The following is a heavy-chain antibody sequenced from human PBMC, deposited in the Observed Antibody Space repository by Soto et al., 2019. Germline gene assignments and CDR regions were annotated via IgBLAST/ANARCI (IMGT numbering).Heavy chain of an antibody. V-gene: IGHV1-8*01. CDR1: GYSFTSYD. CDR2: MNPNSGNT. Sequence: GASVKVSCKASGYSFTSYDINWVRQATGQGLEWMGWMNPNSGNTGYAQKFQGRVTLTRNTSISTAYMELSSLRSEDTAVYYCARGNLGYCSGDSCFRPFDYWGQGTLVTVSS. CDR3: ARGNLGYCSGDSCFRPFDY. D-gene: IGHD2-15*01. J-gene: IGHJ4*02.